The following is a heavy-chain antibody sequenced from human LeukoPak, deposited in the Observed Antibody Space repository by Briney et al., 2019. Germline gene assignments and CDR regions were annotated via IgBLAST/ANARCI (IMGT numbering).Heavy chain of an antibody. Sequence: AGGSLRLSCAASGFSFRNYWMHWVRQAPGKGLVWVSRINKDGTNTNYADSVKGRFTISRDNAKNTLYLQMNSLRAEDTAVYYCARDPDCDSTSCYIGPYNWFDPWGQGTLVTVSS. V-gene: IGHV3-74*01. CDR3: ARDPDCDSTSCYIGPYNWFDP. CDR1: GFSFRNYW. J-gene: IGHJ5*02. D-gene: IGHD2-2*02. CDR2: INKDGTNT.